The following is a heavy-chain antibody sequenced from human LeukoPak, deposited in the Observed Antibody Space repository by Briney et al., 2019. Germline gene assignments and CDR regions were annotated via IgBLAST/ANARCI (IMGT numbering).Heavy chain of an antibody. CDR2: IKQDGSEK. V-gene: IGHV3-7*01. J-gene: IGHJ4*02. Sequence: GGSLRLSCAASGFTFSSYWMSWVRQAPGKGLEWVANIKQDGSEKYYVDSVKGRFAISRDNAKNSLYLQMNSLRAEDTAVYYCASASSHRIGAGGDYWGQGTLVTVSS. CDR1: GFTFSSYW. CDR3: ASASSHRIGAGGDY. D-gene: IGHD6-13*01.